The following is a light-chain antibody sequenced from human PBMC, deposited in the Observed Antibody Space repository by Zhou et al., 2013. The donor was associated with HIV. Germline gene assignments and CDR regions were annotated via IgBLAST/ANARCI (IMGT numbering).Light chain of an antibody. Sequence: DIQMTQSPSTLSASVGDRVTITCRASQSISSWLAWYQQKLKEPPVLIYKASSLESGVPSRFSGSGSGTEFTLTISSLQPDDFATYYCQQYNSYSKTFGQGTKVEIK. CDR3: QQYNSYSKT. CDR2: KAS. J-gene: IGKJ1*01. V-gene: IGKV1-5*03. CDR1: QSISSW.